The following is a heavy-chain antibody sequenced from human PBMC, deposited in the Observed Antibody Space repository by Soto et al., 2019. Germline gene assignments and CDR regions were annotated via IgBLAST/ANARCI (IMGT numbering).Heavy chain of an antibody. CDR2: MIPMFGTA. J-gene: IGHJ6*02. CDR3: ARGWYCSGGSCYSQNWDV. CDR1: GGTFSSDA. D-gene: IGHD2-15*01. Sequence: SVKGSCKASGGTFSSDAISWVRQAPGQGREGMGGMIPMFGTANYAQKFHGSLTITADESTSTDYMELSSLRSEDTAVYYCARGWYCSGGSCYSQNWDVRRQGTTVTVSS. V-gene: IGHV1-69*13.